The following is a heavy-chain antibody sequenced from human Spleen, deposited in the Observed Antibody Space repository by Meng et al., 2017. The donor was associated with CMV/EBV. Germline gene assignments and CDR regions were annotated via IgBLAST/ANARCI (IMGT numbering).Heavy chain of an antibody. CDR1: GYTFTGYY. CDR3: AAPFDYCSSTSCYGY. CDR2: INPNSGGT. D-gene: IGHD2-2*01. Sequence: SGYTFTGYYMHWVRQAPGQGLEWMGWINPNSGGTNYAQKFQGRVTMTRDTSISTAYMELSSLRSEDTAVYYCAAPFDYCSSTSCYGYWGQGTLVTVSS. V-gene: IGHV1-2*02. J-gene: IGHJ4*02.